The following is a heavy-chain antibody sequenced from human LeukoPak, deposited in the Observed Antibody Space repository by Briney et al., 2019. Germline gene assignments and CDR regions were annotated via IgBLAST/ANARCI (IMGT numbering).Heavy chain of an antibody. J-gene: IGHJ6*02. V-gene: IGHV4-30-4*01. CDR3: ASTGKAKTYYGMDV. CDR1: GVSISSGDYY. Sequence: ASQTLSLTCTVSGVSISSGDYYWSWIRQPPGKGLEWIGYIYYSGSTYYNPSLKSRVTISVDTSKNQFSLKLSSVTAADTAVYYCASTGKAKTYYGMDVWGQGTTVTVSS. CDR2: IYYSGST.